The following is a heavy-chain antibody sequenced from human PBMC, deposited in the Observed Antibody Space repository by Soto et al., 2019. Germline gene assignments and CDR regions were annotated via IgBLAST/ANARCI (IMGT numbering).Heavy chain of an antibody. V-gene: IGHV3-30*18. CDR1: GFTFSSYE. CDR2: ISYDGSNK. J-gene: IGHJ6*02. CDR3: AKAHGGNYYYGMDV. Sequence: PGGSLRLSCAASGFTFSSYEMNWVRQAPGKGLEWVAVISYDGSNKYYADSVRGRFTISRDNSKNTLYLQMNSLRAEDTAVYYCAKAHGGNYYYGMDVWGQGTTVTVSS.